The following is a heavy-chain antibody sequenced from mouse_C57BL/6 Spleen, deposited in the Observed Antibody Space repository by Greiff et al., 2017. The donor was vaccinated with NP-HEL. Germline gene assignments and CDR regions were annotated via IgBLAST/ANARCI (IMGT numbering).Heavy chain of an antibody. D-gene: IGHD1-1*01. J-gene: IGHJ1*03. CDR3: ARSSAYGSSYDWYFDV. V-gene: IGHV1-82*01. CDR2: IYPGDGDT. Sequence: VKLQESGPELVKPGASVKISCKASGYAFSSSWMNWVKQRPGKGLEWIGRIYPGDGDTNYNGKFKGKATLTADKSSSTAYMQLSSLTSEDSVVYFCARSSAYGSSYDWYFDVWGTGTTVTVSS. CDR1: GYAFSSSW.